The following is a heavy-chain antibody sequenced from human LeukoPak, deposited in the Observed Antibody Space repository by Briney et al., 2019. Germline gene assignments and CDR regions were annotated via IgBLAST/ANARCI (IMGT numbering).Heavy chain of an antibody. D-gene: IGHD2-21*02. CDR3: AKDHANTPVVTN. V-gene: IGHV3-64*01. CDR1: GFTFSSYA. J-gene: IGHJ4*02. Sequence: GGSLRLSCAASGFTFSSYAMHWVRQAPGKGLEYVSVISSNGGSTYYANSVKGRFTISRDNSKNTLYLQMGSLRVDDTAIYYCAKDHANTPVVTNWGQGILVSVSS. CDR2: ISSNGGST.